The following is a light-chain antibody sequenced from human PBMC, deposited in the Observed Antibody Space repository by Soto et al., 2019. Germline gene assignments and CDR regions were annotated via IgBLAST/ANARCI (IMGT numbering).Light chain of an antibody. CDR2: DAS. CDR3: QQYDNLPTWP. J-gene: IGKJ1*01. CDR1: QDISND. V-gene: IGKV1-33*01. Sequence: DIQMTQSPSSLSASVGDRVTITCQASQDISNDLNWYQQKPGKAPKLLIYDASNLETGVPSRFSGSGSGTDFTFTISSLQPEDIATYYCQQYDNLPTWPFGQGTKVEIK.